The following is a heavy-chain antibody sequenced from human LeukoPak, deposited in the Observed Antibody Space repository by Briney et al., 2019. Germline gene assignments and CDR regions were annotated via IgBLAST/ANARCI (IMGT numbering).Heavy chain of an antibody. CDR1: GFSFSDCA. Sequence: PGGSLGLSCAASGFSFSDCAMSWVRQAPGRGLEWVSSISGSAGSTYYADSMKGRFTISRDNPKNTLHLEMNSLRAEDTAIYYCTKGMATIRRHIDSWGQGTLVTVSS. D-gene: IGHD5-24*01. CDR2: ISGSAGST. CDR3: TKGMATIRRHIDS. J-gene: IGHJ4*02. V-gene: IGHV3-23*01.